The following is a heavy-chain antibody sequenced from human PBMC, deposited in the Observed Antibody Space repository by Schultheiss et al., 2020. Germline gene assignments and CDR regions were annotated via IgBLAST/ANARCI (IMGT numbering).Heavy chain of an antibody. CDR1: GFSLSTSGMC. CDR2: IDWDDDK. J-gene: IGHJ4*02. CDR3: ARRVITMISGDYFDY. Sequence: SGPTLVKPTQTLTLTCTFSGFSLSTSGMCVSWIRQPPGKALEWLARIDWDDDKYYSTSLKTRLTISKDTSKNQVVLTMTNMDPVDTATYYCARRVITMISGDYFDYWGQGTLVTVSS. V-gene: IGHV2-70*11. D-gene: IGHD3-22*01.